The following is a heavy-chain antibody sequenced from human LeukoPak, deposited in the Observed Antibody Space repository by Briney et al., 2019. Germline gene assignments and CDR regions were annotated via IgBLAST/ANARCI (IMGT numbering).Heavy chain of an antibody. V-gene: IGHV3-30*02. CDR2: IENDGSNK. D-gene: IGHD6-6*01. J-gene: IGHJ4*02. CDR1: GFIFSNYG. CDR3: AKDPARGQLGIFDY. Sequence: GSLRLSCAASGFIFSNYGMCWVRQAPGKGLEWVAFIENDGSNKYYADSVRGRFTISRDNSRNTLYMQMNSLRVEDTAAYYCAKDPARGQLGIFDYWGQGVLVTVSS.